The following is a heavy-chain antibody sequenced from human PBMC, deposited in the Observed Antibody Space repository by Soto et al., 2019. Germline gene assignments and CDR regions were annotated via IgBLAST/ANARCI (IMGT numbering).Heavy chain of an antibody. CDR1: GFTFDDYA. CDR2: ISWNSGSI. Sequence: DVQLVESGGGLVQPGRSLRLSCAASGFTFDDYAMHWVRQAPGKGLEWVSGISWNSGSIGYADSVKGRFTISRDNAKNALYLHMNSLRAEDTALYYCAKEIRGVAYAYFFDYWGQGTLVTLSS. V-gene: IGHV3-9*01. J-gene: IGHJ4*02. D-gene: IGHD3-10*01. CDR3: AKEIRGVAYAYFFDY.